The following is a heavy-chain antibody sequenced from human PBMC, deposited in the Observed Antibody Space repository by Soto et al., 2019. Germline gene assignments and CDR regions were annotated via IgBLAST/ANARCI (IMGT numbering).Heavy chain of an antibody. Sequence: SETLSLTCAVYGGSFSGYYWSWIRQPPGKGLEWIGEINHSGSTNYNPSLKSRVTISVDTSKNQFSLKLSSVTAADSAVYYCARAIIEGYYDSSPYYFDYWGQGTLVTVSS. CDR2: INHSGST. CDR3: ARAIIEGYYDSSPYYFDY. CDR1: GGSFSGYY. D-gene: IGHD3-22*01. J-gene: IGHJ4*02. V-gene: IGHV4-34*01.